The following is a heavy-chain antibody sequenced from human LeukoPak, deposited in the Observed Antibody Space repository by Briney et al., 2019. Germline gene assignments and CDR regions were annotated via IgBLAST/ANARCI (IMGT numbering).Heavy chain of an antibody. V-gene: IGHV4-34*01. J-gene: IGHJ6*03. Sequence: SETLSLTCAVYGGSFSGYYWSWIRQPPGKGLEWIGEINHSGSTNYNPSLKSRVTISVDTSKNQFSLKLSSVTAADTAVYYCARRGYSYGIPYYYYYMDVWGKGTTATVSS. D-gene: IGHD5-18*01. CDR2: INHSGST. CDR3: ARRGYSYGIPYYYYYMDV. CDR1: GGSFSGYY.